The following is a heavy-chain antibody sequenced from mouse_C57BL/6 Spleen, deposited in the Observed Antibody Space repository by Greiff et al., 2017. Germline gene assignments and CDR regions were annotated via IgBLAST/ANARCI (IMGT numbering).Heavy chain of an antibody. J-gene: IGHJ2*01. D-gene: IGHD1-1*01. CDR1: GYTFTSYW. V-gene: IGHV1-64*01. CDR3: ARGADFATFDY. CDR2: IHPNSGST. Sequence: QVQLQQPGAELVKPGASVTLSCKASGYTFTSYWMHWVKQRPGQGLEWIGMIHPNSGSTTYNEKFKSKATLTVDQSSSTAYLQLSSLTSEDSACYYCARGADFATFDYWGQGTTLTVSS.